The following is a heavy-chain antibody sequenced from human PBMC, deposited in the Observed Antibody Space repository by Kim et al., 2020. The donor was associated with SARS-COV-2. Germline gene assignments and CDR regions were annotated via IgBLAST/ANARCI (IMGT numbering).Heavy chain of an antibody. V-gene: IGHV3-53*01. D-gene: IGHD6-13*01. Sequence: GGSLRLSCAASGFTVSSNYMSWVRQAPGKGLEWVSVIYSGGSTYYADSVKGRFTISRDNSKNTLYLQVNSLRAEDTAVYYCARGGYSSSWGTFDPWGQGTLVTVSS. CDR1: GFTVSSNY. CDR2: IYSGGST. CDR3: ARGGYSSSWGTFDP. J-gene: IGHJ5*02.